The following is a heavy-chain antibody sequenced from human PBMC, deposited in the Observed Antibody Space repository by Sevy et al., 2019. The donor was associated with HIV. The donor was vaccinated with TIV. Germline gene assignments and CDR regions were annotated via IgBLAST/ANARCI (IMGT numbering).Heavy chain of an antibody. CDR3: AKGQGYDYIWGNERSVDYFDY. CDR2: ISHAGSYQ. J-gene: IGHJ4*02. Sequence: GGSLRLSCAASRFTFSTYDIHWVRQAPGKGLEWVAVISHAGSYQYYTDSVKGRFTISRDDSKNKAYLQMNSLRADDSGVYYCAKGQGYDYIWGNERSVDYFDYWGQGTLVTVSS. CDR1: RFTFSTYD. D-gene: IGHD3-16*01. V-gene: IGHV3-30*18.